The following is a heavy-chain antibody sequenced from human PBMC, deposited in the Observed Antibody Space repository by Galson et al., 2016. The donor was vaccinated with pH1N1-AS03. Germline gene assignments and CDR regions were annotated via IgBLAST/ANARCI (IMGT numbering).Heavy chain of an antibody. J-gene: IGHJ3*02. CDR1: GGTFSSYA. CDR2: IIAMFGTA. D-gene: IGHD3-3*01. CDR3: ARDANYDFWSGHDAFDI. Sequence: QSGAEVTKPGASVKVSCKASGGTFSSYAISWVRQAPGQGLEWMGGIIAMFGTANYAQKVQGRVTITADKSTSTAYMELSSLRSEDTAVYYCARDANYDFWSGHDAFDIWGQGTMVTVSS. V-gene: IGHV1-69*06.